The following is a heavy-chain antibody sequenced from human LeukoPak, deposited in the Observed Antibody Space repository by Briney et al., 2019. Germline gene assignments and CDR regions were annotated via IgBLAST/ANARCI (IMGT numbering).Heavy chain of an antibody. V-gene: IGHV3-23*01. D-gene: IGHD3-3*01. CDR3: ARDENRYDFWSGLSSFDY. Sequence: GGSLRLSCAASGFTFSSYAMSWVRQAPGKGLEWVSAISGSGGSTYYADSVKGRLTISRDNSKNTLYLQMNSLGAEDTAVYYCARDENRYDFWSGLSSFDYWGQGTLVTVSS. CDR2: ISGSGGST. CDR1: GFTFSSYA. J-gene: IGHJ4*02.